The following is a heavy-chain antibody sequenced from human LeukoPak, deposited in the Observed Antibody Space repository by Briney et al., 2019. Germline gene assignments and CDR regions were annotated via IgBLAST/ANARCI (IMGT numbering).Heavy chain of an antibody. CDR2: IKQDGSEK. D-gene: IGHD4-17*01. V-gene: IGHV3-7*01. Sequence: GGSLRLSCVASGFTFSTYWMSWVRQAPGKGLEWVANIKQDGSEKYYVDSVKGRFTVSRDNAKNSLYLQMNSLRVEDTAVYYCARDVRYGDFDYWGQGTQVSVSS. CDR3: ARDVRYGDFDY. CDR1: GFTFSTYW. J-gene: IGHJ4*02.